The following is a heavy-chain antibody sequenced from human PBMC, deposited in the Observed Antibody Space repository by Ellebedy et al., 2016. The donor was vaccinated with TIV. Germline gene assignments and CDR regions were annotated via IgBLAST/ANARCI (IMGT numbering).Heavy chain of an antibody. D-gene: IGHD2-21*02. V-gene: IGHV1-2*04. Sequence: ASVKVSCXASGYTFTAHYIHWLRQAPGQGPEWMGWINPASGGAIYAQKFQGWVTMTSDTSISTAYMEFSRLKSDDTAVYYCARDGGVTKRYNWFDSWGQGTLVTVSS. CDR2: INPASGGA. CDR1: GYTFTAHY. CDR3: ARDGGVTKRYNWFDS. J-gene: IGHJ5*01.